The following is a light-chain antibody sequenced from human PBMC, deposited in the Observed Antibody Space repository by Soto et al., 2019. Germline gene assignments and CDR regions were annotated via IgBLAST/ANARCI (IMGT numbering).Light chain of an antibody. CDR3: QHYNSYSEA. Sequence: DIQITQSPSTLSASVGDRVTITCRASQSFSSWLAWYQQKPGKAPKLLIYKASTLKSGVPSRFSGSRSGTEFTLTISSLQPDDFATYYCQHYNSYSEAFGQGTKVDIK. J-gene: IGKJ1*01. CDR1: QSFSSW. V-gene: IGKV1-5*03. CDR2: KAS.